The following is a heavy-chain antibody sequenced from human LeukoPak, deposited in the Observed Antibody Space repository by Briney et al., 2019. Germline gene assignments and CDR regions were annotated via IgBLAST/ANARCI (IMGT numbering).Heavy chain of an antibody. V-gene: IGHV3-23*01. Sequence: PGGSLRLSCVASEFTFSGYAMSWVRQVPGKGLEWVSVISGSGGSTYYADSVKGRFTISRDNSKNTLYLQINSLRAEGTAVYYCAKDRQGFGFGEQLDYYYMDVWGKGTTVTVSS. D-gene: IGHD3-10*01. J-gene: IGHJ6*03. CDR3: AKDRQGFGFGEQLDYYYMDV. CDR1: EFTFSGYA. CDR2: ISGSGGST.